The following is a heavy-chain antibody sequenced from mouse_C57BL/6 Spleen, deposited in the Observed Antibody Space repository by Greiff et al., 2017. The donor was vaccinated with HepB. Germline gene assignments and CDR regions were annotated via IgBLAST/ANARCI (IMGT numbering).Heavy chain of an antibody. CDR3: ARERDYGSSPYYFDY. CDR2: IYPRSGNT. D-gene: IGHD1-1*01. CDR1: GYTFTSYG. J-gene: IGHJ2*01. Sequence: QVQLQQSGAELARPGASVKLSCKASGYTFTSYGISWVKQRTGQGLEWIGEIYPRSGNTYYNEKFKGKATLTADKSSSTAYMELRSLTSEDSAVYFCARERDYGSSPYYFDYWGQGTTLTVSS. V-gene: IGHV1-81*01.